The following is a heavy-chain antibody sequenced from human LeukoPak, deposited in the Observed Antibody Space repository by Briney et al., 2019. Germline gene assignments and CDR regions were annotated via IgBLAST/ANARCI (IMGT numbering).Heavy chain of an antibody. J-gene: IGHJ5*02. V-gene: IGHV3-30*02. CDR1: GFIFSSYG. Sequence: GGSLRLSCAASGFIFSSYGMHWVRQAPGKGLEWVAFIRYDGSDKFYADSVKGRFTISRDNSKNTLYLQMSSLRADDTAVYYCAARPYCTTATCPKTNWFDPWGQGTLVTVSS. CDR3: AARPYCTTATCPKTNWFDP. CDR2: IRYDGSDK. D-gene: IGHD2-8*01.